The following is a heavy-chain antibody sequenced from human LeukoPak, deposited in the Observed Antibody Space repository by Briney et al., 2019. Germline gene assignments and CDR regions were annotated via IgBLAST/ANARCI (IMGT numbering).Heavy chain of an antibody. CDR3: AKVPTAAGLWWAYYFDY. CDR2: ISGSGGST. V-gene: IGHV3-23*01. D-gene: IGHD6-13*01. J-gene: IGHJ4*02. CDR1: AFTFSSYA. Sequence: GGSLRLSCAVSAFTFSSYAMSWVRQAPGKGREWVSAISGSGGSTYYADSVKGRFTISRDNSKNTLYLQMNSLRAEDTAVYYCAKVPTAAGLWWAYYFDYWGQGTLVTVSS.